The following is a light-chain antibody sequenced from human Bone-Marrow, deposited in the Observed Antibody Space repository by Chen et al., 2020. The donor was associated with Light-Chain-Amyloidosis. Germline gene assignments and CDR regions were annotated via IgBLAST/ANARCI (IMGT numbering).Light chain of an antibody. CDR2: EVT. CDR3: TSYSGTYNLVL. J-gene: IGLJ2*01. V-gene: IGLV2-8*01. CDR1: SMDVGGYNY. Sequence: QSALRHPPSASGSPGQSVTISCTGDSMDVGGYNYVSWYQQFPGKAPNLIIYEVTKRPSGVPDRFSGSKSGNTASLIVSGLQAEDEADYFCTSYSGTYNLVLFGGGTKLTVL.